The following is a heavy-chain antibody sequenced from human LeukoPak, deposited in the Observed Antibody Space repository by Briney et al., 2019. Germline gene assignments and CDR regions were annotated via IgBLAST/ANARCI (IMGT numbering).Heavy chain of an antibody. V-gene: IGHV4-34*01. J-gene: IGHJ5*02. CDR3: ARLTTYGSGSYEFDP. CDR2: INHSGST. CDR1: GGSFSGYY. Sequence: SETLSLTCAVYGGSFSGYYWSWIRQPPGKGLEWIGEINHSGSTNYNPSLKSRVTISVDTSKNQFSLKLSSVTAADTAVYYCARLTTYGSGSYEFDPWGQGTLVTVSS. D-gene: IGHD3-10*01.